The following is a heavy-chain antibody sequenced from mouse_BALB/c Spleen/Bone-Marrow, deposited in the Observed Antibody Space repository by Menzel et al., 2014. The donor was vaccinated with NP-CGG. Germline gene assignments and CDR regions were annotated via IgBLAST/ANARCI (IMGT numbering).Heavy chain of an antibody. D-gene: IGHD2-4*01. Sequence: QVQLQQSGSVLVRPGASVKLSCKASGYTFTSSWMHWAKQRPGQGLEWIGEIHPNSGTTNYNEKFKGKATLAVDTSSSTAYVDLSSLTSEDSAVYYCAREGGLRRGDYYAMDYWGQGTSVTGSS. CDR3: AREGGLRRGDYYAMDY. V-gene: IGHV1S130*01. J-gene: IGHJ4*01. CDR1: GYTFTSSW. CDR2: IHPNSGTT.